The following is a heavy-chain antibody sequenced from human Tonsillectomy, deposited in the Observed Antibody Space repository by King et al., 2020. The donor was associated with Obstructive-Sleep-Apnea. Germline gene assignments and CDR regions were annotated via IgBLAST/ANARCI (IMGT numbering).Heavy chain of an antibody. D-gene: IGHD3-10*01. CDR1: GYTFTSYD. CDR3: ARGRADYGSGTYYFDY. J-gene: IGHJ4*02. V-gene: IGHV1-8*01. Sequence: VQLVQSGAEVKKPGASVKVSCKASGYTFTSYDINWVRQATGQGLEWMGWMNPNSGNTGYAQKFQGRVTITRNTSISTAYMELSSLRSEDTAVYYCARGRADYGSGTYYFDYWGQGTLVTVSS. CDR2: MNPNSGNT.